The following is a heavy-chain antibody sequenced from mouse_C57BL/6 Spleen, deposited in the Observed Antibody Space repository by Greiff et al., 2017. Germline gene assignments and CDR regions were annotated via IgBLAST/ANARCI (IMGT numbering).Heavy chain of an antibody. CDR1: GYTFTSYW. CDR2: IYPGNSDT. J-gene: IGHJ3*01. D-gene: IGHD1-1*01. CDR3: TRSYYYGSSYVAGFAY. Sequence: EVQLQQSGTVLARPGASVKMSCKTSGYTFTSYWMHWVKQRPGQGLEWIGAIYPGNSDTSYNQKFKGKAKLTAVTSASTAYMELSSLTNEDSAVYYCTRSYYYGSSYVAGFAYWGQGTLVTVSA. V-gene: IGHV1-5*01.